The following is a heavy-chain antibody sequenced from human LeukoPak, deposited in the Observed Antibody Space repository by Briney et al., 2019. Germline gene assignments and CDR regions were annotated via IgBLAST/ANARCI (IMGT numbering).Heavy chain of an antibody. J-gene: IGHJ4*02. CDR2: INSDGRSA. Sequence: GGSLRLSCAASGFTFSNYWMYWVRQAPGKRLVWVSRINSDGRSADYADSVRGRFTISRDNAKNSLYLQMNALRAEDTAVYYCARDVRPDYWGQGTLVTVST. D-gene: IGHD6-6*01. V-gene: IGHV3-74*01. CDR3: ARDVRPDY. CDR1: GFTFSNYW.